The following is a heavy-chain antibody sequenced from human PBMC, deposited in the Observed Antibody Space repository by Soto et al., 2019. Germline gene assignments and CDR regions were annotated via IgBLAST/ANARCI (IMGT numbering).Heavy chain of an antibody. Sequence: ASVKVSCKASGYTFTGYYMHWVRQAPRQGLEWMGWINPNSGGTNYAQKFQGWVTMTRDTSISTAYMELSRLRSDDTAVYYCARSTYCSGGSCYSFADAFDIWGQGTMVTVSS. CDR3: ARSTYCSGGSCYSFADAFDI. J-gene: IGHJ3*02. D-gene: IGHD2-15*01. V-gene: IGHV1-2*04. CDR2: INPNSGGT. CDR1: GYTFTGYY.